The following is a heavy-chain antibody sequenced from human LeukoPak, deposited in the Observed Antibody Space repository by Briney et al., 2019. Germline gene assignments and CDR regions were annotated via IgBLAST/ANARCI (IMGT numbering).Heavy chain of an antibody. J-gene: IGHJ3*02. Sequence: PSETLSLTCAVYGGSFSGYYWSRIRQPPGKGLEWIGEIDHSGSTNYNPSLKSRVTISVDTSKSQFSLKLSSVTAADTAVYYCARGMLAAAGITGPKDDAFDIWGQGTMVTVSS. CDR2: IDHSGST. CDR1: GGSFSGYY. V-gene: IGHV4-34*01. D-gene: IGHD6-13*01. CDR3: ARGMLAAAGITGPKDDAFDI.